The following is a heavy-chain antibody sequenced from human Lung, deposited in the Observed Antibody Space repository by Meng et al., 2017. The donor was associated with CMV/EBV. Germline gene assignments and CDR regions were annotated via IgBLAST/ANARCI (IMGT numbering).Heavy chain of an antibody. D-gene: IGHD5-24*01. J-gene: IGHJ1*01. CDR3: ARGSRDEAFQH. V-gene: IGHV4-4*07. CDR2: IYTSGST. CDR1: GGSISSDY. Sequence: EELQESGPSRVRPSEALPLTCPVPGGSISSDYWSWIRQPAGKGLEWIGRIYTSGSTNYTPSLKSRVTMSVDTSKNQFSLKLSSVTAADTAVYYCARGSRDEAFQHWGQGTLVTVSS.